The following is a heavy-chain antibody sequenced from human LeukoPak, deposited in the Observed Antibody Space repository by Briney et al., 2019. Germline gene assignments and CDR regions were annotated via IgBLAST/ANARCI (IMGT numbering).Heavy chain of an antibody. Sequence: SETLSLTCGVYGGSFSGYYWSWIRQPPGKGQEWIGEINHSGSTNYNPSLKSRVTISVDTSKNQFSLKLSSVTAADTAVYYCASYIAAAGNYWGQGTLVTVSS. D-gene: IGHD6-13*01. CDR2: INHSGST. CDR3: ASYIAAAGNY. J-gene: IGHJ4*02. V-gene: IGHV4-34*01. CDR1: GGSFSGYY.